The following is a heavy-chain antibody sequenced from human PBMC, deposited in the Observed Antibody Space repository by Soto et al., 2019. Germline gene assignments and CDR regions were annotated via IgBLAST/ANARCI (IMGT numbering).Heavy chain of an antibody. D-gene: IGHD2-8*01. CDR3: ASGYCANGVCYTPGLYYGMDV. CDR1: GYTFSTYG. V-gene: IGHV1-18*01. CDR2: ISAYNGKT. J-gene: IGHJ6*02. Sequence: ASVKVSCKASGYTFSTYGITWVRQAPGQGLEWMGWISAYNGKTNYAQKLQGRVTMTTDTSTTTAYMELRSLRSDDTAVYYCASGYCANGVCYTPGLYYGMDVRGQGTTVTVSS.